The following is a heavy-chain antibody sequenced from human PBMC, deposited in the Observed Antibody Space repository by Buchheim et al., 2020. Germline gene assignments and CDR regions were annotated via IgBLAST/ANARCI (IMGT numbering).Heavy chain of an antibody. CDR1: GFTFSSYA. CDR3: AKDRGYGDYGPNWFDP. J-gene: IGHJ5*02. CDR2: ISGSGGST. V-gene: IGHV3-23*04. D-gene: IGHD4-17*01. Sequence: EVQLVESGGGLVQPGGSLRLSCAVSGFTFSSYAMSWVRQAPGKGLEWVSAISGSGGSTYYADSVKGRFTISRDNSQNTLYLQRNSMTAEDTAVYYCAKDRGYGDYGPNWFDPWGQGT.